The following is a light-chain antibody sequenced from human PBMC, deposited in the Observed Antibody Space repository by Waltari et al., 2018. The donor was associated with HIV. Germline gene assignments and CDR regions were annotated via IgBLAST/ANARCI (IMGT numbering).Light chain of an antibody. CDR1: QDISVD. J-gene: IGKJ2*01. V-gene: IGKV1-17*01. CDR3: REQYTYPRT. Sequence: DIQMTQSPFSLSASVGDRVTITCRASQDISVDLGWYQQIPGKASTRLIYGASNLESGVPARFSGSRTGTEFTLTINGLQHEDVATYYCREQYTYPRTFGQGTKRDIK. CDR2: GAS.